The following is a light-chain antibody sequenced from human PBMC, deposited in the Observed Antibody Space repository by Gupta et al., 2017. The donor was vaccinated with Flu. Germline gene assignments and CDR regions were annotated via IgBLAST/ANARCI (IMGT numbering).Light chain of an antibody. CDR3: CSYAGTFTFV. V-gene: IGLV2-11*03. J-gene: IGLJ2*01. Sequence: GSSTDIGNYDYVSWYQQHPDRAPKLVIFGDTERPSGVPERFSGSKSGETASLTISGLQAEDEASYYCCSYAGTFTFVFGGGTKLTVL. CDR2: GDT. CDR1: STDIGNYDY.